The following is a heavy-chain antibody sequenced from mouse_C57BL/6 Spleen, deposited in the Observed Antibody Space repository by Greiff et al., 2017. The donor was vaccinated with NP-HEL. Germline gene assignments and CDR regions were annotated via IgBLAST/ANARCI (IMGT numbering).Heavy chain of an antibody. CDR1: GFTFSSYA. J-gene: IGHJ3*01. CDR3: AREDGYYEGAY. Sequence: EVQGVESGGGLVKPGGSLKLSCAASGFTFSSYAMSWVRQTPEKRLEWVATISDGGSYTYYPDNVKGRFTISRDNAKNNLYLQMSHLKSEDTAMYYCAREDGYYEGAYWGQGTLVTVSA. CDR2: ISDGGSYT. V-gene: IGHV5-4*01. D-gene: IGHD2-3*01.